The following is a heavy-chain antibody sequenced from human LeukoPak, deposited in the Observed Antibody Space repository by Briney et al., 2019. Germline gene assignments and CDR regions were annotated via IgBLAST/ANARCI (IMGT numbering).Heavy chain of an antibody. CDR1: GYTFTSYD. D-gene: IGHD4-23*01. Sequence: ASVKVSCKASGYTFTSYDINWVRQATGQGLEWMGWMNPNSGNTGYAQKFQGRVTITADESTSTAYMELSSLRSEDTAVYYCASTRTTVVNNYFDYWGQGTLVTVSS. J-gene: IGHJ4*02. CDR2: MNPNSGNT. V-gene: IGHV1-8*01. CDR3: ASTRTTVVNNYFDY.